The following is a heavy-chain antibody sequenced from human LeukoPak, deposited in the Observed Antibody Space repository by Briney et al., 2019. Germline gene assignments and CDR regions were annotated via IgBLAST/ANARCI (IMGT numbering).Heavy chain of an antibody. V-gene: IGHV1-58*02. CDR1: GFTFTSSA. D-gene: IGHD1-14*01. Sequence: ASVKVSCKASGFTFTSSAMQWVRQARGQRLEWIGWIVVGSGNTNYAQKFQERVTITRDMSTSTAYMELSSLRSEDTAAYYCAADSGFFAPDYPEEDYYYYYGMDVWGQGTTVTVSS. CDR2: IVVGSGNT. CDR3: AADSGFFAPDYPEEDYYYYYGMDV. J-gene: IGHJ6*02.